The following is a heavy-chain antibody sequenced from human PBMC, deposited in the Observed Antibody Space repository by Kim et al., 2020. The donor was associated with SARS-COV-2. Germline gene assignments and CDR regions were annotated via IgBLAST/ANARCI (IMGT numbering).Heavy chain of an antibody. V-gene: IGHV2-70*11. CDR3: ARSYWNGDHDGVDY. CDR2: IDWDDDK. CDR1: GFSLSTSGMC. D-gene: IGHD1-1*01. J-gene: IGHJ4*02. Sequence: SGPTLVNPTQTLTLTCTFSGFSLSTSGMCVSWIRQPPGKALEWLARIDWDDDKYYSTSLKTRLTISKDTSKNQVVLTMTNMDPVDTATYYCARSYWNGDHDGVDYWGQGTLVTVSS.